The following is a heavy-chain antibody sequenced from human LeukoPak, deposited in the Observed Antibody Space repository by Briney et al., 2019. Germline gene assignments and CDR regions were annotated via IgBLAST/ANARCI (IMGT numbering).Heavy chain of an antibody. CDR3: ARPEDLIVGATSQALESLDY. Sequence: SVKVSCKASGGTFSSCAISWVRQAPGQGLEWMGRIIPILGIANYAQKFQGRVTITADKSTSTAYMELSSPRSEDTAVYYCARPEDLIVGATSQALESLDYWGQGTLVTVSS. D-gene: IGHD1-26*01. CDR2: IIPILGIA. V-gene: IGHV1-69*04. J-gene: IGHJ4*02. CDR1: GGTFSSCA.